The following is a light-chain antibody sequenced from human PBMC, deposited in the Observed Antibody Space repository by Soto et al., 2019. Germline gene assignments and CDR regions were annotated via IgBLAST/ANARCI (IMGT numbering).Light chain of an antibody. CDR1: SSDIGSNY. CDR3: AAWDDSLNGQWV. CDR2: RNN. Sequence: QSVLTQPPSASGTPGQRVTISCSGSSSDIGSNYVYWYQQIPGTAPKLLIYRNNQRPSGVPDRFSGSKSGTSASLAISGLRSEDEADYFCAAWDDSLNGQWVFGGGTKLTVL. V-gene: IGLV1-47*01. J-gene: IGLJ2*01.